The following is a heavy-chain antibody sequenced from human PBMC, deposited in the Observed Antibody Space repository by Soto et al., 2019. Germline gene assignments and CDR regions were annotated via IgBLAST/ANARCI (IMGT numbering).Heavy chain of an antibody. CDR1: GFTFSSYA. CDR3: AKDTTMIGVAPFDY. CDR2: ISGSGGST. V-gene: IGHV3-23*01. J-gene: IGHJ4*02. D-gene: IGHD3-22*01. Sequence: QSGGSLRLSCAASGFTFSSYAMSWVRQAPGKGLEWVSAISGSGGSTYYADSVKGRFTISRDNSKNTLYLQMNSLRAEDTAVYYCAKDTTMIGVAPFDYWGQGTLVTVSS.